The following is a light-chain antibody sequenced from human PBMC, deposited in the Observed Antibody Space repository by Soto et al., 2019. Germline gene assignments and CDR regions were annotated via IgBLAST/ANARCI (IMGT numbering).Light chain of an antibody. Sequence: VLTQSPGTLSLSPAERATVSCRASQSVSSHLAWYQQTPGQAPRLLIYDASNRATGIPARLSGSGSVTDFTLTISSIEPEDFAVYYCQQRSNWATFGPGTKVDIK. CDR3: QQRSNWAT. J-gene: IGKJ3*01. CDR1: QSVSSH. CDR2: DAS. V-gene: IGKV3-11*01.